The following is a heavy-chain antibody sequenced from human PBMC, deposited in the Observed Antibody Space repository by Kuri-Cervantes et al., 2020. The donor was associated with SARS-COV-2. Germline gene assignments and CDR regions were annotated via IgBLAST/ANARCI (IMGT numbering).Heavy chain of an antibody. CDR3: AKARAEYYDFWSGPIKIYYYYGMDV. Sequence: GESLKISCAASGFTFSSYGMHWVRQAPGKGLEWVAVISYDGSNKYYADSVKGRFTISRDNSKNTLYLQMNSLRAEDTAVYYCAKARAEYYDFWSGPIKIYYYYGMDVWGQGTRSPSP. CDR2: ISYDGSNK. J-gene: IGHJ6*02. CDR1: GFTFSSYG. V-gene: IGHV3-30*18. D-gene: IGHD3-3*01.